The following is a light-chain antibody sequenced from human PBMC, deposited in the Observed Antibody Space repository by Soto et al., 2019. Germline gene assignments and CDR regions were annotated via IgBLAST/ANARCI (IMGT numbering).Light chain of an antibody. Sequence: EIVLTQSPGTLSLSPGERATLSCRASQSVSSSYLAWYQQKPGQAPRLLIYGASSRATGIPDRFSGSGSGTDFTLTISRLEPEDFAVYYCQQYRSSPLTFGPGPKVDIK. V-gene: IGKV3-20*01. CDR1: QSVSSSY. CDR2: GAS. J-gene: IGKJ3*01. CDR3: QQYRSSPLT.